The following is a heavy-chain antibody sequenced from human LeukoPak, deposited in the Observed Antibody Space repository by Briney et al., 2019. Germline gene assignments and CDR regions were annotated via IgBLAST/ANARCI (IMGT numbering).Heavy chain of an antibody. CDR2: ISSSSSTI. CDR1: GFTFSSHS. J-gene: IGHJ5*02. V-gene: IGHV3-48*01. CDR3: ASATTSYSSGWLIEQT. Sequence: GSLRLSLAASGFTFSSHSMDWVRQAPGKGLEWVSFISSSSSTIYYADSVKGRSTISRDNAKNSLYLQMNSLRAEDTAVYYCASATTSYSSGWLIEQTWGQGTLVTVSS. D-gene: IGHD6-19*01.